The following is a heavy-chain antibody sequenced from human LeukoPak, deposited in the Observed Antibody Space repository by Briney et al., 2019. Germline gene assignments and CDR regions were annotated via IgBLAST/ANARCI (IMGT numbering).Heavy chain of an antibody. CDR3: AKAVSASYYDILTGYPYYFDY. J-gene: IGHJ4*02. CDR2: ISWNSGSI. V-gene: IGHV3-9*01. D-gene: IGHD3-9*01. CDR1: GFTFDDYA. Sequence: GGSLRLSCAASGFTFDDYAMHWVRQAPGKGLEWVSGISWNSGSIGYADSVKGRFTISRDNSKNTLYLQMNSLRAEDTAVYYCAKAVSASYYDILTGYPYYFDYWGQGTLVTVSS.